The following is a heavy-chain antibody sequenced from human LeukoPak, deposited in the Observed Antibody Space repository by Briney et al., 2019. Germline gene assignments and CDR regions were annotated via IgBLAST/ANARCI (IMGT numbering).Heavy chain of an antibody. Sequence: SETLSLTCTASGGSISNYYWNWIRQPPGKGLEWIGYIYYSGSTNYNTYLKSRVAISVDTSKNQFSLKLSSVTAADTAVYYCARGITIFGVADAFDIWGQGTMVTVSS. V-gene: IGHV4-59*01. D-gene: IGHD3-3*01. CDR3: ARGITIFGVADAFDI. J-gene: IGHJ3*02. CDR2: IYYSGST. CDR1: GGSISNYY.